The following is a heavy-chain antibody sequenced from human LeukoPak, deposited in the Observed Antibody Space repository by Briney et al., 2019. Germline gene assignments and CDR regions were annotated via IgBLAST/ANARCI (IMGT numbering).Heavy chain of an antibody. CDR3: GTDIVVVPAPDY. Sequence: GGSLRLSCAASGFTFSNYGMHWVRQAPGKGLEWVAFITHDRGDTYYADSVKGRFTISRDNSKNTLYLQMNRLRAEDTAVYYCGTDIVVVPAPDYWGQGILVTASS. CDR2: ITHDRGDT. V-gene: IGHV3-30*02. CDR1: GFTFSNYG. D-gene: IGHD2-2*01. J-gene: IGHJ4*02.